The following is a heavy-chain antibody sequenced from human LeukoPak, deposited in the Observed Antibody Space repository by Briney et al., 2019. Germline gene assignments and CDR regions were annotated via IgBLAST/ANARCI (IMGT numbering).Heavy chain of an antibody. J-gene: IGHJ4*02. CDR1: GFTFSSYA. Sequence: GGSLRLSCAASGFTFSSYAMSWVRQAPGKGLEWVSGISASGGYTYYADSVKGRFTISRDNSKNTLYLQMNSLRAEDTAVFYCAKGDYILNYWGQGTLVTVSS. D-gene: IGHD4-11*01. CDR2: ISASGGYT. V-gene: IGHV3-23*01. CDR3: AKGDYILNY.